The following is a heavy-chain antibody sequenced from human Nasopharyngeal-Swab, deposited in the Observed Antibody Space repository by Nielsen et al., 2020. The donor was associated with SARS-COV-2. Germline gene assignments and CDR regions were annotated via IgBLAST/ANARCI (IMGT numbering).Heavy chain of an antibody. J-gene: IGHJ4*02. CDR3: ARDLGGFGGY. CDR2: INTDGGRT. Sequence: GESLKISCAASGFSFSTFWMHWVRQVPGEGLVWVSRINTDGGRTNYAESVKGQFTISRDNVKNMLYLQMNNLRPEDTAVYYCARDLGGFGGYWGQGTLATVSS. CDR1: GFSFSTFW. V-gene: IGHV3-74*01. D-gene: IGHD4-23*01.